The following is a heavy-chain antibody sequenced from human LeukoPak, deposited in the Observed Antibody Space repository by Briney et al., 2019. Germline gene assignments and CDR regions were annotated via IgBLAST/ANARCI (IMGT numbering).Heavy chain of an antibody. J-gene: IGHJ4*02. CDR1: GFTFSSYS. CDR2: ISSSSSYI. D-gene: IGHD3-10*01. Sequence: GGSLRLSCAASGFTFSSYSMNWVRQAPGKGLEWVSSISSSSSYIYYADSVKGRFTISRDNAKNSLYLQMNSLGAEDTAVYYCARDRTMIWGVYDYWGQGTLVTVSS. CDR3: ARDRTMIWGVYDY. V-gene: IGHV3-21*01.